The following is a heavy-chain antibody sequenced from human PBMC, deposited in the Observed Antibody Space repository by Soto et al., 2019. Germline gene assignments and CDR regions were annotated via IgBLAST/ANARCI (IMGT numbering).Heavy chain of an antibody. CDR3: ARTSLVVPAATREDY. CDR2: INSDGSST. V-gene: IGHV3-74*01. D-gene: IGHD2-8*02. Sequence: EVQLVESGGGLVQPGGSLRLSCAASGFTFSSYWMHWVRQAPGKGLVWVSRINSDGSSTSYADSVKGRFTISRDNAKNTVYVQMNSNRAEDTAVYYCARTSLVVPAATREDYWGQGTLVTVSS. CDR1: GFTFSSYW. J-gene: IGHJ4*02.